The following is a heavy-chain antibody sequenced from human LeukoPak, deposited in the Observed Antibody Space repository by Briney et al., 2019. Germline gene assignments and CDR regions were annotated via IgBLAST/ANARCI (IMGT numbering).Heavy chain of an antibody. D-gene: IGHD1-26*01. Sequence: ASVKVSCKASGYTFTGYYMHWVRQAPGQGLEWMGRINPNSGGTNYAQKFQGRVTMTRDTSISTAYMELSRLRSDDTAVYYCAREGATRYYFDYWGQGTLVTVSS. J-gene: IGHJ4*02. CDR2: INPNSGGT. CDR3: AREGATRYYFDY. V-gene: IGHV1-2*06. CDR1: GYTFTGYY.